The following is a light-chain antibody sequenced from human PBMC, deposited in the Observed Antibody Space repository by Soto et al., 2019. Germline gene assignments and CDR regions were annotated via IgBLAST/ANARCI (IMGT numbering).Light chain of an antibody. CDR1: QSVSSSY. V-gene: IGKV3-20*01. Sequence: EIVLTQFPGTLSLSPGERATLSCRASQSVSSSYLAWFQQRPGQAPRLLIYGASSRATGIPDRFSGRGSGTDFTLTISRLEPEDFAVYYCQHSGSSPPFGQGAKLEIK. CDR3: QHSGSSPP. J-gene: IGKJ2*01. CDR2: GAS.